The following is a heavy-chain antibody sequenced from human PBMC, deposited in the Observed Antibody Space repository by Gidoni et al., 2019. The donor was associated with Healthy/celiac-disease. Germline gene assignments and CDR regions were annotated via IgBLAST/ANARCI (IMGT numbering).Heavy chain of an antibody. V-gene: IGHV4-59*01. CDR3: ARCGYSSGWSSHTYYYYYGMDV. Sequence: QVQLQESGPGLVKPSETLSLTCTVSGGSISSYYWIWIRQPPGKGLEWIGYIYYSGSTNYNPSLKSRVTISVDTSKNQFSLKLSSVTAADTAVYYCARCGYSSGWSSHTYYYYYGMDVWGQGTTVTVSS. CDR2: IYYSGST. D-gene: IGHD6-19*01. CDR1: GGSISSYY. J-gene: IGHJ6*02.